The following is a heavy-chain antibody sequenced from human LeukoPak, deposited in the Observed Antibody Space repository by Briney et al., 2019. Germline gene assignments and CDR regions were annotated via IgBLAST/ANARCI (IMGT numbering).Heavy chain of an antibody. D-gene: IGHD4-23*01. CDR3: ARDYGRQTTVVTPT. V-gene: IGHV4-31*03. CDR2: IYYSGST. J-gene: IGHJ5*02. CDR1: GGSISSGGYY. Sequence: PSQTLSLTCTVSGGSISSGGYYWSWIRPHPGKGLEWIGYIYYSGSTYYNPSLKSRVTISVDTSKNQFSLKLSSVTAADTAVYYCARDYGRQTTVVTPTWGQGTLVTVSS.